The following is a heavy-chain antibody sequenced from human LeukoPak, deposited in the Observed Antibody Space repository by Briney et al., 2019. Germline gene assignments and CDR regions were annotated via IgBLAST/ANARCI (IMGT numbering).Heavy chain of an antibody. D-gene: IGHD3-9*01. J-gene: IGHJ4*02. CDR3: GRVGSYHKCRFDPEY. V-gene: IGHV3-7*01. CDR1: RHIPCTHM. Sequence: GGSLRLSSAQPRHIPCTHMMSSGSQAPGKGLEWVANINQEGSDRPYVDSVKGRFTISRDNAKNSLYLQINSLRAEDTAIYYCGRVGSYHKCRFDPEYWGQGTLVAVTS. CDR2: INQEGSDR.